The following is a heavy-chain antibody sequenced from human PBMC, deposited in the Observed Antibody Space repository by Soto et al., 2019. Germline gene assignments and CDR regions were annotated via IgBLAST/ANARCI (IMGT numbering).Heavy chain of an antibody. Sequence: QVQLVESGGGVVQPGRSLRLSCAASGFTFSSYAMHWVRQAPGKGLEWVAVISYDGSNKYYADSVKGRFTISRDNSKNTRYLQMNSLRAADTAVYYYARAGLLGYYYYGMDVWGQGTTVTVSS. CDR1: GFTFSSYA. CDR2: ISYDGSNK. J-gene: IGHJ6*02. CDR3: ARAGLLGYYYYGMDV. V-gene: IGHV3-30-3*01. D-gene: IGHD1-26*01.